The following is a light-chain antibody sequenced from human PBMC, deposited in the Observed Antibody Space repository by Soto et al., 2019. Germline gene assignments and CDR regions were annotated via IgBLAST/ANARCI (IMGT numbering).Light chain of an antibody. Sequence: VLTKSPAPLSLSPGELATPSCSASQSVSGSLAWYQQKPGQAPRLLIYDASNRATGIPARFSGSGSGTDFTLTISSLEPEDFAVYYCQQRSNWPAITFGQGTRLENK. CDR1: QSVSGS. J-gene: IGKJ5*01. V-gene: IGKV3-11*01. CDR3: QQRSNWPAIT. CDR2: DAS.